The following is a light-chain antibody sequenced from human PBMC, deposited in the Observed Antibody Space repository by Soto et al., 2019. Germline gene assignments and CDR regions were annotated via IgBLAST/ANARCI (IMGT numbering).Light chain of an antibody. J-gene: IGLJ1*01. V-gene: IGLV2-14*01. CDR2: DVR. CDR1: SSDVGGYNS. Sequence: QSALNQPPSVSGSPGQSITISCTGTSSDVGGYNSDSWFQQHPSKAPKLIIYDVRHRSSGVSRRFSGSKAGNTASLTISGLQAADEADYYCNSYRHSTTLVFGTGTKLTVL. CDR3: NSYRHSTTLV.